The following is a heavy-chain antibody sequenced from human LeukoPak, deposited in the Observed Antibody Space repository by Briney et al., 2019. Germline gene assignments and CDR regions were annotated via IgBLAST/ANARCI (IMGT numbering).Heavy chain of an antibody. D-gene: IGHD3-22*01. J-gene: IGHJ4*02. V-gene: IGHV3-30-3*01. CDR1: GFTFSNYA. CDR3: AIYDSSGYYNY. Sequence: GGSLRLSCAASGFTFSNYAMHWVRQAPGKGLEWVAVISHDGANKYYADSVKGRFTISRDNSKNTLYLQMNSLRAEDTAVYYCAIYDSSGYYNYWGQGTLVTVSS. CDR2: ISHDGANK.